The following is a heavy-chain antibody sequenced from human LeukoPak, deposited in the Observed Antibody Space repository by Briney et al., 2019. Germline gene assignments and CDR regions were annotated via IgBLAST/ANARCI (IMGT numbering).Heavy chain of an antibody. J-gene: IGHJ4*02. CDR3: AKDKYHDSSGTFDY. CDR2: ISASGGGT. V-gene: IGHV3-23*01. D-gene: IGHD3-22*01. CDR1: GFTLNIYA. Sequence: GGSLRLSCAVSGFTLNIYAMSWVRQAPGKGLEWVSRISASGGGTFYAGSVEGRFIISRDNSKNTLSLQMNSLRAEDTAIYYCAKDKYHDSSGTFDYWGQGTLVTVSS.